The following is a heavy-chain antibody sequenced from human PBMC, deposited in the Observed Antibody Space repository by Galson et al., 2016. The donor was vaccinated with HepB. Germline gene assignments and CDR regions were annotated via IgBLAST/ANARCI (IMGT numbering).Heavy chain of an antibody. CDR1: GYTFTSNW. CDR3: AREPLSDTSVDAYYDYHMDV. Sequence: SVKVSCKASGYTFTSNWIHWVRQAAGQGPEWMGVINPSGGTVSYAPKFRGRVTMTRDTSTSTVYMRLSSLTSEDTAVYYCAREPLSDTSVDAYYDYHMDVWGTGTTVAVSS. V-gene: IGHV1-46*01. D-gene: IGHD2-21*01. J-gene: IGHJ6*03. CDR2: INPSGGTV.